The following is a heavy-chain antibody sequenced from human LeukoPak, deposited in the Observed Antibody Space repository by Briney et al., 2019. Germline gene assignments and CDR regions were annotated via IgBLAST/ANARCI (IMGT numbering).Heavy chain of an antibody. J-gene: IGHJ5*02. CDR1: GGSISSSSYY. V-gene: IGHV4-39*07. D-gene: IGHD3-10*01. CDR2: IYYSGSA. CDR3: ARDYGSGSYYNSNWFDP. Sequence: SETLSLTCTVSGGSISSSSYYWGWIRQPPGKGLEWIGSIYYSGSAYYNPSLKSRVTISVDTSENQFSLKLSSVTAADTAVYYCARDYGSGSYYNSNWFDPWGQGTLVTVSS.